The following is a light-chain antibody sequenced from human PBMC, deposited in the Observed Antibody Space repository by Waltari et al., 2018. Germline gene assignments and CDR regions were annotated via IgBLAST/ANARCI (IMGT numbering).Light chain of an antibody. V-gene: IGKV3D-15*01. CDR1: QSIRRT. Sequence: EIVLTQSPATLSVSPGERATLSCWASQSIRRTLAWYQQKPGQAPRLLIYDASTRATGIPVRFSGSGSGTYFTLTISSLQSEDFAVYYCQQYTNWPLTFGGGTKVEIK. CDR2: DAS. J-gene: IGKJ4*01. CDR3: QQYTNWPLT.